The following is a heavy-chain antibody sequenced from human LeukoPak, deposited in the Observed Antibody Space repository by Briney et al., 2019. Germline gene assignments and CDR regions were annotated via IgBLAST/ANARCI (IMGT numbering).Heavy chain of an antibody. V-gene: IGHV3-7*01. CDR1: GFTFSSYW. Sequence: GGSLRLSCAASGFTFSSYWMTWVRQAPGKGLEWVANIKQDASERYYVDSVNGRFTISRDNAKNSLYLQMNSLRAEDTAVYYCATPTAGTWHFDYWGQGTLVTVSS. D-gene: IGHD1-1*01. CDR2: IKQDASER. CDR3: ATPTAGTWHFDY. J-gene: IGHJ4*02.